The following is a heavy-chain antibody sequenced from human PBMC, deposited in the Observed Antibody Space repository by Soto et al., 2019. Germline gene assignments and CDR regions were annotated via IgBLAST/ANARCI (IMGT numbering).Heavy chain of an antibody. CDR1: GYTFTSNA. V-gene: IGHV7-4-1*01. CDR2: INTNTGNP. D-gene: IGHD6-19*01. Sequence: ASVKVSCKVSGYTFTSNAMHWLRQAPGQGLEWMGWINTNTGNPTYAQGFTGRFVFSLDTSVSTAYLQICRLKAEDTAVYILTNSSGAVSGLFDSFDIWG. CDR3: TNSSGAVSGLFDSFDI. J-gene: IGHJ3*02.